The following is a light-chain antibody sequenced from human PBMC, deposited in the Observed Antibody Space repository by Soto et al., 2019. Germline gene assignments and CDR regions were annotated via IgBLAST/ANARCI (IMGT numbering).Light chain of an antibody. CDR3: QQLDSFPLS. Sequence: IQLTQSPSSLSAAVGDRVTITCRASQDINSHLAWYQQKPGKAPRLLIYATSTLQSGVPSRFSGSGSGTDFTLTISGLQTEDFATYHCQQLDSFPLSFGGGTKLEIK. J-gene: IGKJ4*01. CDR1: QDINSH. V-gene: IGKV1-9*01. CDR2: ATS.